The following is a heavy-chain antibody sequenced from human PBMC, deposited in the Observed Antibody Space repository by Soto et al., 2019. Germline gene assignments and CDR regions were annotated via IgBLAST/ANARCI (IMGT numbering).Heavy chain of an antibody. V-gene: IGHV1-24*01. CDR1: GYTLTELS. CDR3: ATYGGYYYYGMDV. Sequence: ASVKVSCKVSGYTLTELSMHWVRQAPGKGLEWMGGFDPEDGETIYAQKFQGRVTMTEDTSTDTAYMELSILRSEDTTVYYCATYGGYYYYGMDVWGQGTTVTVSS. D-gene: IGHD4-17*01. J-gene: IGHJ6*02. CDR2: FDPEDGET.